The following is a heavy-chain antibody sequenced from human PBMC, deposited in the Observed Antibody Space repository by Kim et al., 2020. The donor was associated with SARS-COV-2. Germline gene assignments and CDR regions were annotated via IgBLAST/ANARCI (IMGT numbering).Heavy chain of an antibody. CDR1: GYSFTGYA. D-gene: IGHD2-8*01. V-gene: IGHV1-3*01. CDR2: INGGNGNR. J-gene: IGHJ4*02. Sequence: ASVKVSCKASGYSFTGYAIHWVRQAPGQGLEWMGWINGGNGNRRYSQKLEGRVTLTRDTSASTAYRELVSLRAEDTAVYFCARVLYTYGAGYDNWGQGTL. CDR3: ARVLYTYGAGYDN.